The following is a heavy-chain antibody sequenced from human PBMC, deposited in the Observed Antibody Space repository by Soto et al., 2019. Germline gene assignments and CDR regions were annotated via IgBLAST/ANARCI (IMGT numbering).Heavy chain of an antibody. Sequence: PGGSLRLSCAASGFTFSSYAMSWVRQAPGKGLEWVSAISGSGGSSYYADSVKGRFTISRDNSKNTLYLQMNSLRAEDTAVYYCAKGVVGPEKNYDFWSGYYFDAFDIWGQGTMVTVSS. D-gene: IGHD3-3*01. CDR1: GFTFSSYA. V-gene: IGHV3-23*01. J-gene: IGHJ3*02. CDR3: AKGVVGPEKNYDFWSGYYFDAFDI. CDR2: ISGSGGSS.